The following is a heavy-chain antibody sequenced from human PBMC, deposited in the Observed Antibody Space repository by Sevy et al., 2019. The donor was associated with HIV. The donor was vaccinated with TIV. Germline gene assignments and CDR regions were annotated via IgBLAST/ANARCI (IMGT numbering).Heavy chain of an antibody. CDR3: ARVSSIYYDRGYFYAMDV. Sequence: GGSLRLSCAASRFTFKSYWMTWVRQAPGKVLEWVANINQDGGEKYHLDSVKGRFTISRDNAKNSLFLQMNSLRAEDSAVYFCARVSSIYYDRGYFYAMDVWGQGTTVTVSS. CDR2: INQDGGEK. J-gene: IGHJ6*02. D-gene: IGHD3-22*01. CDR1: RFTFKSYW. V-gene: IGHV3-7*01.